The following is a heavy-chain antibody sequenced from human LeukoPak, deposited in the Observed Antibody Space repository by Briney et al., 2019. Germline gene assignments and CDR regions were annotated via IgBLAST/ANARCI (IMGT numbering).Heavy chain of an antibody. V-gene: IGHV3-30*02. J-gene: IGHJ4*02. CDR2: IRYDGSNK. Sequence: GGSLRLSCAASGFNFSDYGMIWVRQAPGKGLEWVAFIRYDGSNKYYADSVKGRFTISRDNSKNTLYLQMNSLRAEDTAVYYCAKDLNVGRDYDILTGYPYPDYGGQGTLVTVSS. CDR1: GFNFSDYG. D-gene: IGHD3-9*01. CDR3: AKDLNVGRDYDILTGYPYPDY.